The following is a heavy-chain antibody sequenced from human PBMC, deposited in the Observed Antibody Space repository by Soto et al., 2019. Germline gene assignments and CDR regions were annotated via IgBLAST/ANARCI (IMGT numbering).Heavy chain of an antibody. V-gene: IGHV1-46*01. CDR1: EDTFSTYN. Sequence: QVQLVQSGTEVKKPGASVKVSCKASEDTFSTYNIHWVRQAPGQGLEWMGIFNPSGGRTTYAQRCQGRVTMTRDTSTSSVYMEQSSLRSEDTAVYYCARDLEYWGQGTLVTVSS. CDR2: FNPSGGRT. CDR3: ARDLEY. J-gene: IGHJ4*02.